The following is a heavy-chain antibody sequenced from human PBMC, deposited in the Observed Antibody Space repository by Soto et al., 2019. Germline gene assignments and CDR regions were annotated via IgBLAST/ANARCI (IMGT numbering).Heavy chain of an antibody. CDR1: GGSISTLNNY. J-gene: IGHJ4*02. CDR2: ISDRGAT. D-gene: IGHD6-19*01. V-gene: IGHV4-39*01. Sequence: LQLQESGPGMVKPSETLSLSCSVAGGSISTLNNYWGWVRQPPGKGLVWIGSISDRGATFYNASLVIRLSISLETPKNLFSLRLNSVTAADTALYFCTRHRLQWLVYFFYWGPGILVSVS. CDR3: TRHRLQWLVYFFY.